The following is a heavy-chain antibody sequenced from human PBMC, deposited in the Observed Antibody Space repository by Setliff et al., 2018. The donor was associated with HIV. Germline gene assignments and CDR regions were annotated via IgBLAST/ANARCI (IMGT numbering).Heavy chain of an antibody. CDR2: IKTDGSST. Sequence: GGSLRLSCAASGFTFSTYWMHWVRQAPGKGLVWVSRIKTDGSSTSYADAVQGRFTISRDNAKNMLFLQMNSLRAEDTAVYYCARAHDNHDSSGYSHDSWGQGSLVTVSS. J-gene: IGHJ4*02. CDR1: GFTFSTYW. D-gene: IGHD3-22*01. CDR3: ARAHDNHDSSGYSHDS. V-gene: IGHV3-74*01.